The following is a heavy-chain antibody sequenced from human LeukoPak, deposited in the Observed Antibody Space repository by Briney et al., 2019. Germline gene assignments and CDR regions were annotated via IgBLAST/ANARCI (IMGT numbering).Heavy chain of an antibody. V-gene: IGHV1-24*01. CDR3: ATYHSYYDSSGALDY. CDR2: FDPEDGET. CDR1: GYALTELS. J-gene: IGHJ4*02. D-gene: IGHD3-22*01. Sequence: ASVKVSCKVSGYALTELSMHWVRQAPGKGLEWMGGFDPEDGETIYGQKFQGRVTMTEDTSTDTAYMELSSLRSEDTAVYYCATYHSYYDSSGALDYWGRGTLVTVSS.